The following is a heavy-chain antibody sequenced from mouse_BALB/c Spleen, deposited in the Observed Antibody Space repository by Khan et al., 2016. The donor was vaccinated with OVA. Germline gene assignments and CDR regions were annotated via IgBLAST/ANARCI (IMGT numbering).Heavy chain of an antibody. J-gene: IGHJ4*01. Sequence: QVQLKESGAELMKPGASVKISCKASDYTFSTYWIEWVKQRPGHGLEWIGEILPRSGSTNYNEKFKGKATFTADTSSNTAYMQLSSLTSEDSAVYYCASTARAYYYAMDYWGQGTSVTVSS. CDR1: DYTFSTYW. D-gene: IGHD3-1*01. CDR2: ILPRSGST. V-gene: IGHV1-9*01. CDR3: ASTARAYYYAMDY.